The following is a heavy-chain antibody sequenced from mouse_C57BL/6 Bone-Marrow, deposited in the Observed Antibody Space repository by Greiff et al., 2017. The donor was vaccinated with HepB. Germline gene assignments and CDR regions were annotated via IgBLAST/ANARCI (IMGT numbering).Heavy chain of an antibody. CDR1: GFTFSSYG. Sequence: EVKLVESGGDLVKPGGSLKLSCAASGFTFSSYGMSWVRQTPDKRLEWVATISSGGSYTYYPDSVKGRFTISRDNAKNTLYLQMSSLKSEDTAMYYCARKTMVTGFAYWGQGTLVTVSA. CDR3: ARKTMVTGFAY. J-gene: IGHJ3*01. V-gene: IGHV5-6*01. D-gene: IGHD2-2*01. CDR2: ISSGGSYT.